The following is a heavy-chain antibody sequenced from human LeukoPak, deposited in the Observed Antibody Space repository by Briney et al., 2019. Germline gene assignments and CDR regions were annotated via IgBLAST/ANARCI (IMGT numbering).Heavy chain of an antibody. V-gene: IGHV4-39*07. Sequence: ASETLSLTCTVSGGSISSSSYYWGWIRQPPGKGLEWIGSIYYSGSTYYNPSLKSRFTISVDTSKNQFSLRLSSVTAADTAVYYCARESLTWLQSRTSWFDPWGQGTLVTVSS. CDR2: IYYSGST. D-gene: IGHD5-24*01. CDR3: ARESLTWLQSRTSWFDP. CDR1: GGSISSSSYY. J-gene: IGHJ5*02.